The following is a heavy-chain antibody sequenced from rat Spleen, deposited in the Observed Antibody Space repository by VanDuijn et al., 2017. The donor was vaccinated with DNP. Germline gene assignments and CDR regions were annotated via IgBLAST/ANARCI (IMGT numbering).Heavy chain of an antibody. CDR3: ARQTGGWIPGPRRYFDY. Sequence: EVQLVESGGGLVQPGRSLKLSCAASGFTFSNYGMAWVRQAPTKGLEWVASISTGGGNTYYRDSVKGRFTISRDNAKNTQNLQMDSLRSEDTATYYCARQTGGWIPGPRRYFDYWGQGVMVTVSS. J-gene: IGHJ2*01. V-gene: IGHV5S13*01. D-gene: IGHD1-4*01. CDR2: ISTGGGNT. CDR1: GFTFSNYG.